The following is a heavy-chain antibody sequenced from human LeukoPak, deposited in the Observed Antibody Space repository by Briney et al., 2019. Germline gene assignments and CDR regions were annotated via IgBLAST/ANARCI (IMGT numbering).Heavy chain of an antibody. D-gene: IGHD3-3*01. CDR1: GGSFSGYY. V-gene: IGHV4-34*01. J-gene: IGHJ4*02. Sequence: SETLSLTCAVYGGSFSGYYWSWIRQPPGKGLEWIGEINHSGSTSYNPSLKSRVTISVDTSKNQFSLKLSSVTAADTAVYYCARARITIFGVVRYFDYWGQGTLVTVSS. CDR2: INHSGST. CDR3: ARARITIFGVVRYFDY.